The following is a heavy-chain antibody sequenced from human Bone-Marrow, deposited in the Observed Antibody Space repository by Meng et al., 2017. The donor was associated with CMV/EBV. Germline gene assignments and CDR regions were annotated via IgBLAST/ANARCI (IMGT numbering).Heavy chain of an antibody. CDR1: GFTFSDYY. CDR2: IYYSGST. J-gene: IGHJ4*02. V-gene: IGHV4-59*12. CDR3: ASSIVGAAGTFGY. D-gene: IGHD6-13*01. Sequence: ESLKISCAASGFTFSDYYMSWIRQAPGKGLEWIGYIYYSGSTNYNPSLKSRVTISVDTSKNQFSLKLSSVTAADTAVYYCASSIVGAAGTFGYWGQGTLVTVSS.